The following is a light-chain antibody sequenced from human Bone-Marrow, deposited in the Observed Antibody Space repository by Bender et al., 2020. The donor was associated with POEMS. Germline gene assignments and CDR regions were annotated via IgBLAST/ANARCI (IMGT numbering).Light chain of an antibody. CDR2: EVS. V-gene: IGLV2-8*01. Sequence: QSALTQPPSASGSPGQSVTISCTGTSSDVGGYPYVSWYQQHPGKAPKLMISEVSKRPSGVPDRFSGSKSGNTASLTVSGLQAEDEADYYCCSYTSRTIWVFGGGTKLTVL. J-gene: IGLJ3*02. CDR1: SSDVGGYPY. CDR3: CSYTSRTIWV.